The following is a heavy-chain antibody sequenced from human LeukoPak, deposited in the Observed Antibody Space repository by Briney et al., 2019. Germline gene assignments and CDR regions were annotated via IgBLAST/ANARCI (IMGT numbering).Heavy chain of an antibody. CDR1: EFTFTNYW. CDR2: IDNDGSDS. J-gene: IGHJ3*02. D-gene: IGHD1-14*01. Sequence: GGSLRLSCAASEFTFTNYWMHWVRQAPGEGLVWVSRIDNDGSDSIYADSVKGRFTISRDNAKNTVYLQMNGLRADDTAVYYCARGGYHHGFDIWGHGTMVTVSS. CDR3: ARGGYHHGFDI. V-gene: IGHV3-74*01.